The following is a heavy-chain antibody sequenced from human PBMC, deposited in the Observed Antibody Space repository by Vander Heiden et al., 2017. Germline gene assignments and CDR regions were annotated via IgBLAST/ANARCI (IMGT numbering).Heavy chain of an antibody. Sequence: QLQLQESGPGLVKPPETLSLTRTVSGASISSTYYWGWIRQPPGKGLEWIGSIFSTGTTYYNPSLRSRLSISVDMSKNQFSLRLRSVTAADTALYYCAILIREGYNEFDYWGQGSLVTVSS. V-gene: IGHV4-39*01. CDR3: AILIREGYNEFDY. J-gene: IGHJ4*02. CDR1: GASISSTYY. CDR2: IFSTGTT. D-gene: IGHD3-16*01.